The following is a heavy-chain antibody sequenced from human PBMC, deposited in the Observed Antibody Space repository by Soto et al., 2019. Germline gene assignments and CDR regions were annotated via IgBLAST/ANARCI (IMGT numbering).Heavy chain of an antibody. D-gene: IGHD4-17*01. CDR1: GFSLTTSGVG. CDR2: IYWDDDK. CDR3: AHRTTTVTWWFDP. V-gene: IGHV2-5*02. Sequence: QITLKESGPTLVKPTQTLTLTCTFSGFSLTTSGVGVGWIRQPPGTALEWLALIYWDDDKRYSPSLKSRRTTTTHTTTTQVGLTMTNMDPAHTTTYFCAHRTTTVTWWFDPWGQGTLVNVSS. J-gene: IGHJ5*02.